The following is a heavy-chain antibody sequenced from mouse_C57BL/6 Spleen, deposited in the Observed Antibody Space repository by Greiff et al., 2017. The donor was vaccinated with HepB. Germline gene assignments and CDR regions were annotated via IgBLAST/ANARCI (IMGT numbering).Heavy chain of an antibody. Sequence: VQLQQSGTVLARPGASVKMSCKTSGYTFTSYWMHWVKQRPGQGLEWIGAIYPGNSDTSYNQKFKGKAKLTAVTSASTAYMELSSLTNEDSAVYYVTRLYYGSSPFDYWGQGTTLTVSS. CDR1: GYTFTSYW. CDR2: IYPGNSDT. D-gene: IGHD1-1*01. J-gene: IGHJ2*01. CDR3: TRLYYGSSPFDY. V-gene: IGHV1-5*01.